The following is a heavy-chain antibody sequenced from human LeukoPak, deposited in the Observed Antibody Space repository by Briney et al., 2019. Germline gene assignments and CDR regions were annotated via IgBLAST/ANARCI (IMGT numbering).Heavy chain of an antibody. CDR3: AREDIVVGDDY. CDR1: GFTFSSYW. V-gene: IGHV3-7*01. Sequence: QHGESLKISCAASGFTFSSYWMSWVRQAPGKGLEWVANIKQDGSEKYYVDSVKGRFTISRDNAKNSLYLQMNSLRAEDTAVYYCAREDIVVGDDYWGQGTLVTVSS. D-gene: IGHD2-15*01. J-gene: IGHJ4*02. CDR2: IKQDGSEK.